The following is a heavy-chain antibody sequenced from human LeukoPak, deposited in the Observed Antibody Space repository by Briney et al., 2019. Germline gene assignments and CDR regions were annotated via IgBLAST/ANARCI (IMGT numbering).Heavy chain of an antibody. D-gene: IGHD3-3*01. V-gene: IGHV3-30-3*01. J-gene: IGHJ6*02. CDR3: ARDSQYYDFWSGHYGMDV. CDR1: GFTFSSYA. CDR2: ISYDGSNK. Sequence: GSLRLSCAASGFTFSSYAMHWVRQAPGKGLEWVAVISYDGSNKYYADSVKGRFTISRDNSKNTLYLQMNSLRAEDTAVYYCARDSQYYDFWSGHYGMDVWGQGTTVTVSS.